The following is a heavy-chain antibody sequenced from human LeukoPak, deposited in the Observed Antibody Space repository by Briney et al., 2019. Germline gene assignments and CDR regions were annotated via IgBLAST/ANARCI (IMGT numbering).Heavy chain of an antibody. CDR3: ARRSAARKTSEFDH. CDR1: GYTFSGYY. CDR2: INPNSGGT. J-gene: IGHJ4*02. D-gene: IGHD6-6*01. Sequence: GASVKVSCKASGYTFSGYYMNWVRQAPGQGLEWMGWINPNSGGTKDAQKFQGRVTMTSDTSISTAYMELSSLIADDTAVYYCARRSAARKTSEFDHWGQGTLVTVSS. V-gene: IGHV1-2*02.